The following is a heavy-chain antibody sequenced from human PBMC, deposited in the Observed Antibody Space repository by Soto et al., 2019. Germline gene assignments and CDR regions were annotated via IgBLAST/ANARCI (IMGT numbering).Heavy chain of an antibody. V-gene: IGHV1-69*13. J-gene: IGHJ4*02. Sequence: GASVKVSCKASGGTFSSYAISWVRQAPGQGLEWMGGIIPIFGTANYAQKFQGRVTITADESTSTAYMELSSLRSEDTAVYYCAREENISGWPYFDYWGQGTLVTVSS. CDR3: AREENISGWPYFDY. CDR2: IIPIFGTA. D-gene: IGHD6-19*01. CDR1: GGTFSSYA.